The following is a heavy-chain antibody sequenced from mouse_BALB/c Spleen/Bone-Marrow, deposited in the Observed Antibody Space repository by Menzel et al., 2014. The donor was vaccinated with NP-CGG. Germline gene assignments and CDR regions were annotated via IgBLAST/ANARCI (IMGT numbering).Heavy chain of an antibody. CDR2: INPYNDYT. D-gene: IGHD2-10*02. V-gene: IGHV1S45*01. J-gene: IGHJ4*01. Sequence: VQLKQSGAELVRPGASVKISRKAFGYTFTNHHINWVKQRPGQGLDWIGYINPYNDYTSYNQKFKGKATLTVDKSSSTAYMELSSLTSEDPAVYYCATEVSGIYYAMDYWGQGTSVTVSS. CDR3: ATEVSGIYYAMDY. CDR1: GYTFTNHH.